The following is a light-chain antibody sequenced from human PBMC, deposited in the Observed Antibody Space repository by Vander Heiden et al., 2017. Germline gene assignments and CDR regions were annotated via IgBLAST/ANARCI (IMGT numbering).Light chain of an antibody. Sequence: EIVMPQSPATLSVSPGERATLSCRASRSVSSSLAWYQQKPGQAPRLLIYAASTRATGIPARFSRRGPGTEFTLTISSLQSEDFAVYYCQQYNNWPPITFGHGTRLELK. V-gene: IGKV3-15*01. CDR3: QQYNNWPPIT. CDR2: AAS. CDR1: RSVSSS. J-gene: IGKJ5*01.